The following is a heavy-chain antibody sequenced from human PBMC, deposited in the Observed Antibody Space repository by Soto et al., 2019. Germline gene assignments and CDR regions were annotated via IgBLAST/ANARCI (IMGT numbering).Heavy chain of an antibody. J-gene: IGHJ4*02. Sequence: HPGGSLRLSCAASGFTFTSSAMSWVRQAPGKGLEWVSTISDSGANTFYADSVKGRFTISRDSSKNTLYLQMNSLRAEDTAVYYCAKELCQLRCPLVCWGQGTLVTVSS. V-gene: IGHV3-23*01. CDR1: GFTFTSSA. CDR3: AKELCQLRCPLVC. CDR2: ISDSGANT. D-gene: IGHD1-7*01.